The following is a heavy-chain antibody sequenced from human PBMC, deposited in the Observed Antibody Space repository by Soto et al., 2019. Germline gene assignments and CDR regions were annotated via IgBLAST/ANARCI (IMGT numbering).Heavy chain of an antibody. CDR2: IIPIFGTA. V-gene: IGHV1-69*12. J-gene: IGHJ6*02. CDR3: ARPAIYDLLTGDYYYGMDV. D-gene: IGHD3-9*01. CDR1: GGTFSSYA. Sequence: QVQLVQSGAEVKKPGSSVKVSCKASGGTFSSYAISWVRQAPGQGLEWMGGIIPIFGTANDAPKFHGRVAITGDEATSTGYMELSSLRCEDTAVYYCARPAIYDLLTGDYYYGMDVWGQGTTVTVSS.